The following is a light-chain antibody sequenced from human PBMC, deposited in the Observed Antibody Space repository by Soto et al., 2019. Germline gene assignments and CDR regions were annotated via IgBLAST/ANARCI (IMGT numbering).Light chain of an antibody. Sequence: IVLTQSPATLSLSPWDRATLSCRARESVSRYLAWYQQRPGQAPRLLIYGASTRATGIPARFSGSGSGTDFTLTISRLEPEDFAVYYCQQYGSSWTFGQGTKVDIK. CDR1: ESVSRY. CDR2: GAS. CDR3: QQYGSSWT. J-gene: IGKJ1*01. V-gene: IGKV3-20*01.